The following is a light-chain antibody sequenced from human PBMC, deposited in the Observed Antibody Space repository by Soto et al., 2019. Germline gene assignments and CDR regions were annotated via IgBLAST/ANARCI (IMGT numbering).Light chain of an antibody. CDR2: DAS. J-gene: IGKJ1*01. CDR1: QDSTKY. Sequence: IQLTQSPSSLSASVGDRVTITCRASQDSTKYLAWYQQKPGKAPNLLIYDASTLHSGVPSRFRGSGSGTEFTLTISTLQPDDFVTYYCQQYNSYPWTFGQGTKVDIK. CDR3: QQYNSYPWT. V-gene: IGKV1-9*01.